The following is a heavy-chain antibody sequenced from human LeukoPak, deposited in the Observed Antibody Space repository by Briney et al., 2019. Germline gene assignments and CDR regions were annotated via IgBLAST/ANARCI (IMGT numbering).Heavy chain of an antibody. Sequence: GGFLKISCKGSGYSFPSDLIGWVRQMPGKGPEWMRSIYPGDSDTTYNPSFQGQATISADKSISTAYPQWSSLKASDTARYFCARNPGYSSSQTTFDYWGQGTLVSVSS. J-gene: IGHJ4*02. V-gene: IGHV5-51*01. D-gene: IGHD6-13*01. CDR2: IYPGDSDT. CDR1: GYSFPSDL. CDR3: ARNPGYSSSQTTFDY.